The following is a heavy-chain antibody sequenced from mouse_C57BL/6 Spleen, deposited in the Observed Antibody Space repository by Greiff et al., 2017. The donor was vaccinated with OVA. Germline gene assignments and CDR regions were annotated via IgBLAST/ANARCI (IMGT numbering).Heavy chain of an antibody. CDR2: IDPSDSYT. V-gene: IGHV1-59*01. Sequence: QVHVKQPGAELVRPGTSVKLSCKASGYTFTSYWMHWVKQRPGQGLEWIGVIDPSDSYTNYNQKFKGKSTLTVDTSSSTAYMQLSSLTSEDAAVYYCAIIYYYGSSPDYWGQGTTLTVSS. J-gene: IGHJ2*01. D-gene: IGHD1-1*01. CDR3: AIIYYYGSSPDY. CDR1: GYTFTSYW.